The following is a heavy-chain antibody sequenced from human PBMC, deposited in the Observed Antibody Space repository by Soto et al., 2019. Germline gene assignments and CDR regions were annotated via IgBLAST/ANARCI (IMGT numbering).Heavy chain of an antibody. J-gene: IGHJ4*02. CDR1: GFTFSSYA. D-gene: IGHD5-12*01. CDR2: ISGSGSST. V-gene: IGHV3-23*01. CDR3: VKDHDEDFGYDLDYFNY. Sequence: GGSLRLSCAASGFTFSSYAMIWVRQAPGKGLEWVSVISGSGSSTYYVDYVKGRFTITRDNSKNTQYLQMSRLRTEDTAFYYCVKDHDEDFGYDLDYFNYWGQGA.